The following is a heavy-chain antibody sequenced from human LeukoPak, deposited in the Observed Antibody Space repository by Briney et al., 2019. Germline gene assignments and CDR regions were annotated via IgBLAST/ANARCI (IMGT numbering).Heavy chain of an antibody. D-gene: IGHD2-15*01. Sequence: GGSLRLSCEASGFTFSSYAMHWVRQAPGKGLEWVAVISYDGSNKYYADSVKGRFTISRDNSKNTLYLQMDSLRAEDTAVYYCARGGDIVVVVAATGLDYWGQGTLVTVSS. J-gene: IGHJ4*02. V-gene: IGHV3-30*04. CDR1: GFTFSSYA. CDR2: ISYDGSNK. CDR3: ARGGDIVVVVAATGLDY.